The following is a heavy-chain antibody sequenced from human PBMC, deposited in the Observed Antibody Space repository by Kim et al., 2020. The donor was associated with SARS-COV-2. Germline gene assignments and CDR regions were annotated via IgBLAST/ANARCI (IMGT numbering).Heavy chain of an antibody. CDR2: ISSSSSYI. CDR3: ARAKKVGSSSWYGPTNYYYYGMDG. J-gene: IGHJ6*02. D-gene: IGHD6-13*01. V-gene: IGHV3-21*01. Sequence: GGSLRLSCAASGFTFSSYSMNWVRQAPGKGLEWVSSISSSSSYIYYADSVKGRFTISRDNAKNSLYLQMNSLRAEDTAVYYCARAKKVGSSSWYGPTNYYYYGMDGWGQGTTVTVSS. CDR1: GFTFSSYS.